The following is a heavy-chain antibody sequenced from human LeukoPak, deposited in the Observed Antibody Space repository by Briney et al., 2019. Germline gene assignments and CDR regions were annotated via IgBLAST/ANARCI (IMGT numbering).Heavy chain of an antibody. CDR1: GGSISTYY. J-gene: IGHJ4*02. CDR2: NYNSGTT. D-gene: IGHD6-13*01. CDR3: ARERASAGPHFDH. Sequence: PSETLSLTCDVSGGSISTYYWSWIRQPPGKGLEWIGYNYNSGTTNYNPSLRSRVTVSVDRSKNQFSLRLTSVTAADTAVYYCARERASAGPHFDHWGGGTLVPVSS. V-gene: IGHV4-59*01.